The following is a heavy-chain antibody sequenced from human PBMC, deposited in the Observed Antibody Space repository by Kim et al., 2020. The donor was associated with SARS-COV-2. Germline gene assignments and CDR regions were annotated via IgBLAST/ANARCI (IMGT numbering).Heavy chain of an antibody. CDR1: GGTFSSYA. CDR3: ARGYSSFLYYFDY. CDR2: IIPIFGTA. J-gene: IGHJ4*02. D-gene: IGHD6-19*01. V-gene: IGHV1-69*13. Sequence: SVKVSCKASGGTFSSYAISWVRQAPGQGLEWMGGIIPIFGTANYAQKFQGRVTITADESTSTAYMELSSLRSEDTAVYYCARGYSSFLYYFDYWGQGTLVTVSS.